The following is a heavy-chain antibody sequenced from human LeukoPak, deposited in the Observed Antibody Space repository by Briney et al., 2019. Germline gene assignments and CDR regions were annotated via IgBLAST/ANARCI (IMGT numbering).Heavy chain of an antibody. Sequence: GGPLRLSCAASGFIFSTNGMHWVRQASGKGLEWVSSISHDGSQKRYGNSVRGRFTVSRDNSRTTLYLQMNSLRAEDTAVYYCARGSSPELGYDYWGQGTLVTVSS. V-gene: IGHV3-30*03. CDR2: ISHDGSQK. CDR3: ARGSSPELGYDY. D-gene: IGHD7-27*01. CDR1: GFIFSTNG. J-gene: IGHJ4*02.